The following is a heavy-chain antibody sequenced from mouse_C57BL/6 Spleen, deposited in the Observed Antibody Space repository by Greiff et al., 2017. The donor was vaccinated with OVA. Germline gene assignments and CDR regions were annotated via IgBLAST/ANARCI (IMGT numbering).Heavy chain of an antibody. V-gene: IGHV5-4*01. D-gene: IGHD1-1*01. CDR3: AREVQFITTVVATQ. Sequence: EVHLVESGGGLVKPGGSLKLSCAASGFTFSSYAMSWVRQTPEKRLEWVATISDGGSYTYYPDNVKGRFTISRDNAKNNLYLQMSHLKSEDTAMYYCAREVQFITTVVATQWSQGTLVTVSA. CDR2: ISDGGSYT. J-gene: IGHJ3*01. CDR1: GFTFSSYA.